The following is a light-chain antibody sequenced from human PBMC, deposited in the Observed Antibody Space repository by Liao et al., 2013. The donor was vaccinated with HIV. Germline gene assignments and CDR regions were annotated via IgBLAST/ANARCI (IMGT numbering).Light chain of an antibody. CDR3: QAWDTTRRV. J-gene: IGLJ3*02. CDR2: QDT. CDR1: KLGDKY. V-gene: IGLV3-1*01. Sequence: SYELTQPPSVSVSPGQTADITCSGDKLGDKYACWYQQKPGQSPVLVIYQDTKRPSGIPERFSGSNSGNTATLTISGTQAMDEADYYCQAWDTTRRVFGGGTKLTVL.